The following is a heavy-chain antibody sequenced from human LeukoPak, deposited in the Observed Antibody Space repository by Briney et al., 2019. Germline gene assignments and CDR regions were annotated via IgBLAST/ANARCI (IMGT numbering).Heavy chain of an antibody. CDR3: ASSLIKGSGSYTFDY. CDR1: GYSISSGYY. Sequence: PSETLSLTCAVSGYSISSGYYWGWIRQPPGKGLEWIGSICHSGSTYYNPSLKSRVTISVDTSKNQFSLKLSSVTAADTAVYYCASSLIKGSGSYTFDYWGQGTLVTVSS. V-gene: IGHV4-38-2*01. CDR2: ICHSGST. J-gene: IGHJ4*02. D-gene: IGHD3-10*01.